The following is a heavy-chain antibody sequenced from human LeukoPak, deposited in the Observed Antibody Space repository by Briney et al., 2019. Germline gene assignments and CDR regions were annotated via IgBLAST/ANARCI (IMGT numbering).Heavy chain of an antibody. CDR1: GYTFTSYD. CDR3: ARTRRGLRWTLQIRRTPDAFDI. CDR2: INQNSGNT. Sequence: ASVKVSCKASGYTFTSYDIHWVRQATGQGREWMGWINQNSGNTGYAQKFQGRVTMTRNTSISTAYMELSSLRSEDTAVYYCARTRRGLRWTLQIRRTPDAFDIWGQGTMVTVSS. V-gene: IGHV1-8*01. J-gene: IGHJ3*02. D-gene: IGHD4-23*01.